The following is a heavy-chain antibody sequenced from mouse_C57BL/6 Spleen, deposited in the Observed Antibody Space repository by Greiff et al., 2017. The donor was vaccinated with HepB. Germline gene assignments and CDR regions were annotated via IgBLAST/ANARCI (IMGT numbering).Heavy chain of an antibody. CDR3: AREHDGYYGYFDV. V-gene: IGHV5-16*01. J-gene: IGHJ1*03. CDR1: GFTFSDYY. CDR2: INYDGSST. D-gene: IGHD2-3*01. Sequence: EVMLVESEGGLVQPGSSMKLSCTASGFTFSDYYMAWVRQVPEKGLEWVANINYDGSSTYYLDSLKSRFIISRDNAKNILYLQMSSLKSEDTATYYCAREHDGYYGYFDVWGTGTTVTVSS.